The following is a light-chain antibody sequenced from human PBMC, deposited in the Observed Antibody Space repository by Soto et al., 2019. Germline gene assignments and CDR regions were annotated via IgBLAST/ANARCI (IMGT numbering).Light chain of an antibody. Sequence: QSVVTQPPSASGTPGQRVTISCSGSSSNIGSNTVNWYQQIPGTAPKVLIYRDNERPSGVSDRFSSSKSGTSASLAISGLQSEDEAEYYCAAWDDSLNGQVFGGGTKLTVL. V-gene: IGLV1-44*01. CDR2: RDN. CDR3: AAWDDSLNGQV. CDR1: SSNIGSNT. J-gene: IGLJ2*01.